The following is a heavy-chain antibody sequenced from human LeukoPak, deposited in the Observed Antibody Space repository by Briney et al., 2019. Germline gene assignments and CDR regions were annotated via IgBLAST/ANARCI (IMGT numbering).Heavy chain of an antibody. CDR3: ARGNNYGSGSLFYG. D-gene: IGHD3-10*01. Sequence: ASVKVSCKTSGYTFSEYYIYWVRQAPGQGLEWMGWIDPSTGGTNYAQNFQGRVTMTRDTSTTTVYMELSSLRSDDTAVYHCARGNNYGSGSLFYGWGQGTLVTVSS. CDR2: IDPSTGGT. V-gene: IGHV1-2*02. J-gene: IGHJ4*02. CDR1: GYTFSEYY.